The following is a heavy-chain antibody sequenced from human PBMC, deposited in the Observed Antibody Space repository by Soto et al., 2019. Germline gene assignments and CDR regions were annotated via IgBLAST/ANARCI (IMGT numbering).Heavy chain of an antibody. CDR3: ARMASFGSLNWFDP. Sequence: QVQLVQSGAEVKKPGASVKVSCKASGYIFTNNDVSWVRQATGQGLEWMGWMNPGSGDTGYAQKFQGRVNMTRNISIATAYMELSSLRADDTAIYYCARMASFGSLNWFDPWGQGTLVTVSS. CDR1: GYIFTNND. J-gene: IGHJ5*02. CDR2: MNPGSGDT. V-gene: IGHV1-8*01. D-gene: IGHD5-18*01.